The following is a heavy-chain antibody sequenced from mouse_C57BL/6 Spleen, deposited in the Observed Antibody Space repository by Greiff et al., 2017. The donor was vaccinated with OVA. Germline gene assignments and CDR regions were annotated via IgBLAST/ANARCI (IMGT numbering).Heavy chain of an antibody. J-gene: IGHJ2*01. CDR2: ISSGSSTI. V-gene: IGHV5-17*01. Sequence: EVKVEESGGGLVKPGGSLKLSCAASGFTFSDYGMHWVRQAPEKGLEWVAYISSGSSTIYYADTVKGRFTIYRDNAKNTLFLQMTSMRSEDTAMYYCARNFPNYYGSSFDYWGQGTTLTVSS. CDR1: GFTFSDYG. CDR3: ARNFPNYYGSSFDY. D-gene: IGHD1-1*01.